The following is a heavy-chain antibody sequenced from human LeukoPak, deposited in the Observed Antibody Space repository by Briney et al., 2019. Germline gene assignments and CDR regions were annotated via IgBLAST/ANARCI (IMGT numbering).Heavy chain of an antibody. V-gene: IGHV4-39*07. CDR1: GGSISSSSYY. J-gene: IGHJ4*02. CDR2: IYYSGST. CDR3: ARDAPELLSPFDY. Sequence: PSETLSLTCTVSGGSISSSSYYWGWIRHPPVKGLQWIGSIYYSGSTYYNPSLKSRVTISVDTSKNQFSLKLSSVTAADTAVYYCARDAPELLSPFDYWGQGTLVTVSS. D-gene: IGHD1-26*01.